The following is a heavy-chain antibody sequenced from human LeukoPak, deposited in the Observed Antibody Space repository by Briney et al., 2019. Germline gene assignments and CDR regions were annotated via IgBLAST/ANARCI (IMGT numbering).Heavy chain of an antibody. D-gene: IGHD6-19*01. J-gene: IGHJ4*02. CDR1: GFTFSSYW. V-gene: IGHV3-7*01. Sequence: GGSLRLSCAASGFTFSSYWMSWVRQAPGKGLEWVANIKQDGSEKYYVDPVKGRFTISRDNAKNSLYLQMNSLRAEDTAVYYCARVIKEQWLITYYFDYWGQGTLVTVFS. CDR3: ARVIKEQWLITYYFDY. CDR2: IKQDGSEK.